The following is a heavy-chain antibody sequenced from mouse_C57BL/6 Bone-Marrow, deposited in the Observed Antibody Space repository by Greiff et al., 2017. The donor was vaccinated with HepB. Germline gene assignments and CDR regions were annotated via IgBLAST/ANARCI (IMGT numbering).Heavy chain of an antibody. Sequence: QVQLQQPGAELVKPGASVKLSCKASGYTFTSYWMQWVKQRPGQGLEWIGEIDPSDSYTNYNQKFKGKATLTVDTSSNTAYMQLSSLTSEDSAVYYCANYDYDGYAMDYWGQGTSVTVSS. CDR3: ANYDYDGYAMDY. D-gene: IGHD2-4*01. V-gene: IGHV1-50*01. J-gene: IGHJ4*01. CDR1: GYTFTSYW. CDR2: IDPSDSYT.